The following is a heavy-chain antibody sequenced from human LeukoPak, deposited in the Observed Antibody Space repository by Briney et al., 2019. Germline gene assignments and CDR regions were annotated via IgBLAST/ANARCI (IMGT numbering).Heavy chain of an antibody. V-gene: IGHV3-30*01. CDR2: ISLDGSKK. Sequence: QPGRSLGLSCAASGFTFSSFAMHWVRQAPDRGLEWMAVISLDGSKKYSADSVKGRFTISRDDSKNTLYLQMNSLRVEDTAVYYCARVGDVGSSIGYDFWGQGTLVIVSS. J-gene: IGHJ4*02. CDR1: GFTFSSFA. CDR3: ARVGDVGSSIGYDF. D-gene: IGHD1-1*01.